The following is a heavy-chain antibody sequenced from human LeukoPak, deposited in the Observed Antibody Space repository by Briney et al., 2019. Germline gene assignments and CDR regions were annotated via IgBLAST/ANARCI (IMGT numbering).Heavy chain of an antibody. J-gene: IGHJ4*02. CDR1: GFTFDDYA. CDR2: ISWSSGSI. D-gene: IGHD4-17*01. CDR3: AKDHYTVTNGYLDY. V-gene: IGHV3-9*01. Sequence: GGSLRLSCAASGFTFDDYAMHWVRQAPGKGLEWVSGISWSSGSIGYADSVKGRFTISRDNAKNSLYLQMNSLRAEDTALYYCAKDHYTVTNGYLDYWGQGTLVTVSS.